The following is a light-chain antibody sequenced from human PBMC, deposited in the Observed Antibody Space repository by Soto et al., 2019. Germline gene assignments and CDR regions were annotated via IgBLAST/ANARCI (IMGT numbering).Light chain of an antibody. CDR3: QQYNSYPWT. V-gene: IGKV1-5*03. Sequence: DIPMTQSPSTLSGSVGDRVTITCRASQTISSWLAWYQQKPGKAPKLLIYKASTLKSGVPARFSGSGSGTEFTLTISRLQPDDGATDDGQQYNSYPWTFGQGTKVDIK. CDR2: KAS. J-gene: IGKJ1*01. CDR1: QTISSW.